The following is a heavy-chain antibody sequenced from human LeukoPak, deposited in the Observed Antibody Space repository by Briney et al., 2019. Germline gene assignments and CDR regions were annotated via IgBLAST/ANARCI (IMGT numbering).Heavy chain of an antibody. V-gene: IGHV1-2*02. J-gene: IGHJ3*01. Sequence: ASVKVCCKSSGYSFTGYYMHWKRQAPGQGLEWMGWINPDSGGTNNAQKFQGRVTMTRDTYISTAYMELSRLRSDDTALYYCARTDCDTLDSDAFDFWGQGTMVIVSS. D-gene: IGHD3-22*01. CDR2: INPDSGGT. CDR1: GYSFTGYY. CDR3: ARTDCDTLDSDAFDF.